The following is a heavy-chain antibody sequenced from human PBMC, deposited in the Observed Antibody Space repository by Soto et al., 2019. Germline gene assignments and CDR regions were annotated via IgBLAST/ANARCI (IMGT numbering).Heavy chain of an antibody. V-gene: IGHV5-51*01. CDR2: IYPGDSDT. CDR1: GYSFTSYW. Sequence: GESLKISCKGSGYSFTSYWIGWVRQMPGKGLEWMGIIYPGDSDTRYSPSFQGQVTISADKSISTAYLQWSSLKASDTAMYYFAGGGVRGVITRTRDYYGMDIWGQGTTVTVSS. D-gene: IGHD3-10*01. CDR3: AGGGVRGVITRTRDYYGMDI. J-gene: IGHJ6*02.